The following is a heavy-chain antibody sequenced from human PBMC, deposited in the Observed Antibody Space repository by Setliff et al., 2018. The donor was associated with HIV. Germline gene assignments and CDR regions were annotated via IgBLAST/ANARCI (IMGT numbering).Heavy chain of an antibody. V-gene: IGHV3-21*01. D-gene: IGHD2-15*01. CDR1: GFTFSSYN. CDR2: ISSSGNHI. Sequence: GSLRLSCAASGFTFSSYNMNWVRQAPGKGLEWVSFISSSGNHIYYAGSLKGRFTISRDNAKNSLYLQMNSLRVDDTAVYYCARVPAAIDYWGQGTLVTV. J-gene: IGHJ4*02. CDR3: ARVPAAIDY.